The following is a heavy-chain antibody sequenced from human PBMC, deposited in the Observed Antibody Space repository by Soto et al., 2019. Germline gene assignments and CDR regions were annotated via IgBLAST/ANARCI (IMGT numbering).Heavy chain of an antibody. CDR3: ARDFNSIFDDFADMRWKFDP. CDR1: GGSINTYY. Sequence: PSETLSLTCTVTGGSINTYYWSWIRQSAGKGLEWIGRVYTTGSTNYNPSLKSRVTISVDTSRNQFSLSLSSVTAADTADYYCARDFNSIFDDFADMRWKFDPWGQGTLVTVSS. V-gene: IGHV4-4*07. J-gene: IGHJ5*02. D-gene: IGHD3-3*02. CDR2: VYTTGST.